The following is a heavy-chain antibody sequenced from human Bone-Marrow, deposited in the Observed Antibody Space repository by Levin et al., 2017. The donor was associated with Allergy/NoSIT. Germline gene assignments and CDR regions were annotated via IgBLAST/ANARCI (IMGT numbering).Heavy chain of an antibody. CDR2: IYHSGST. CDR3: ARVKNYYDSSGYVDY. J-gene: IGHJ4*02. D-gene: IGHD3-22*01. Sequence: SQTLSLTCAVSGYSISSGYYWGWIRQPPGKGLEWIGSIYHSGSTYYNPSLKSRVTISVDTSKNQFSLKLSSVTAADTAVYYCARVKNYYDSSGYVDYWGQGTLVTVSS. CDR1: GYSISSGYY. V-gene: IGHV4-38-2*01.